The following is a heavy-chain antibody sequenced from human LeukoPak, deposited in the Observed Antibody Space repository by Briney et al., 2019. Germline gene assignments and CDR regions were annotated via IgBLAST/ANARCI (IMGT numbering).Heavy chain of an antibody. CDR3: AKPLHDYGDSYFDY. J-gene: IGHJ4*02. D-gene: IGHD4-17*01. CDR1: GFTLSSFR. Sequence: GGSLRLSCAASGFTLSSFRMSWVRQAPGKGLEWVSRIIDSGGTNYADSMKGRFTISRDNSKNTLYLQMNSLRAEDTAVYYCAKPLHDYGDSYFDYWGQGTLVTVSS. V-gene: IGHV3-23*01. CDR2: IIDSGGT.